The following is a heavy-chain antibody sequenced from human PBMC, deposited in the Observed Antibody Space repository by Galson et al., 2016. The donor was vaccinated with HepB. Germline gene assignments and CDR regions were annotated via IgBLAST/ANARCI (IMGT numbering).Heavy chain of an antibody. CDR1: GFSVSSSY. CDR3: AREGRETCIDMVRGRRTEAYNYYGLDV. D-gene: IGHD3-10*01. Sequence: SLRLSCAVSGFSVSSSYMNWVRLTPGRGLEWVALIDSGGRTYYAESVKGRFTVSRDTSKNMVSLQMYTLRGEDTGVYYCAREGRETCIDMVRGRRTEAYNYYGLDVWGQGTTVTVSS. J-gene: IGHJ6*02. V-gene: IGHV3-53*01. CDR2: IDSGGRT.